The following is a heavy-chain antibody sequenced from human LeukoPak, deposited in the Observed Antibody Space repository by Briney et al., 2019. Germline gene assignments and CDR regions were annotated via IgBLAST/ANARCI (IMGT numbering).Heavy chain of an antibody. CDR3: ARSRSGYPHYYYHGMDV. CDR2: IYHSGST. Sequence: SETLSLTCAVSGGSIRSGGYSWSWIRQPPGKGLEWIGYIYHSGSTYYNPSLKSRVTMSVDTSKNQFSLKVNSVTAADTAVYYCARSRSGYPHYYYHGMDVWGQGTTVTVSS. V-gene: IGHV4-30-2*02. D-gene: IGHD3-3*01. CDR1: GGSIRSGGYS. J-gene: IGHJ6*02.